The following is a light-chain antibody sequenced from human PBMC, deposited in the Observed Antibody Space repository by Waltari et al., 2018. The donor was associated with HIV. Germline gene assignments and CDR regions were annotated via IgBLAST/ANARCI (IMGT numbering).Light chain of an antibody. J-gene: IGLJ3*02. CDR2: STN. Sequence: QSVLTQPPSASGTPGQGVTISCSGSSPHVGSPTGNWYQQPPGTAPKLLIYSTNQRPSGVPDRFSGSKSGTSVSLAISGLQSDDDTDYYCAAWDDSLNGWVFGGGTKLTVL. CDR3: AAWDDSLNGWV. CDR1: SPHVGSPT. V-gene: IGLV1-44*01.